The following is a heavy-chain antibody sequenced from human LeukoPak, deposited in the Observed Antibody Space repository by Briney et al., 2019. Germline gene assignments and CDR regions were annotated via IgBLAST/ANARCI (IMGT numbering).Heavy chain of an antibody. D-gene: IGHD3-9*01. Sequence: SVKVSCKASVGTFLRYAISWVRQAPGQGLEWMGGIIPIFCTANYAQKFQGRVTITADESTSTAYMELSSLESEDTSVYYCARDDKSRAFDIWGQGTMVTVSS. V-gene: IGHV1-69*01. CDR2: IIPIFCTA. CDR1: VGTFLRYA. J-gene: IGHJ3*02. CDR3: ARDDKSRAFDI.